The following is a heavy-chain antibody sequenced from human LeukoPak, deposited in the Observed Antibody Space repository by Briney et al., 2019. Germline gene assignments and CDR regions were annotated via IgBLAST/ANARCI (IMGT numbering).Heavy chain of an antibody. V-gene: IGHV3-23*01. CDR3: AKFSGSYYTNYFDY. CDR1: GFTFSSYA. D-gene: IGHD3-10*01. Sequence: QSGGSLRLSCAASGFTFSSYAMSWVRQAPGKGLEWVSAISGSGGSTYYADSVKGRFTISRDNSKNTLYLQMNSLRAEDTAVYYCAKFSGSYYTNYFDYWGQGTLVTVSS. J-gene: IGHJ4*02. CDR2: ISGSGGST.